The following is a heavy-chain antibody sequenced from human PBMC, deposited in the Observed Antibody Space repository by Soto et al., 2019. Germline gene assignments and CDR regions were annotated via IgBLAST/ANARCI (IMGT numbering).Heavy chain of an antibody. V-gene: IGHV3-74*03. CDR3: AKALSWGQCDY. Sequence: EMQLVESGGGLVQPGGSLRLSCVASGFTFSSYWMHWVRQDPGKGLVWVSSIRSDGTATQYADSVKGRFTVSRDNAKNTLYPQMNSLRAEDTAVSYCAKALSWGQCDYWGQGTLVTVSS. D-gene: IGHD3-16*01. CDR2: IRSDGTAT. J-gene: IGHJ4*02. CDR1: GFTFSSYW.